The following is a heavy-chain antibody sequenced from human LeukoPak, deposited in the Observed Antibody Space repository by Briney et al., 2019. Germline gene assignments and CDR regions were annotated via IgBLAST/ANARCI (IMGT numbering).Heavy chain of an antibody. CDR1: GGSISSGGYS. CDR2: MYHSGST. CDR3: ARATPKYCSGGSCYSFGY. J-gene: IGHJ4*02. D-gene: IGHD2-15*01. Sequence: PSQTLSLTCAVSGGSISSGGYSWSWIRQPPRKGLEWIGYMYHSGSTYYNPSLKSRVTISVDRSKNQFSLKLSSVTAADTAVYYCARATPKYCSGGSCYSFGYWGQGTLVTVSS. V-gene: IGHV4-30-2*01.